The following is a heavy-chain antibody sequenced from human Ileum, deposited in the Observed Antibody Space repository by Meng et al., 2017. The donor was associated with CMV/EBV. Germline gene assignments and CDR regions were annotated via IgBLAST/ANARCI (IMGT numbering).Heavy chain of an antibody. Sequence: SETLSLTCSVPGASVSTASYYWTWIRQPPGKGPEWIGYIYYSGNTRDNPSLKRRVTISVDTPKNQFSLRLSSVTAADTAVYYCARVRDYYESSGYIDNWGQGGQVTVSS. V-gene: IGHV4-61*01. CDR2: IYYSGNT. CDR1: GASVSTASYY. D-gene: IGHD3-22*01. J-gene: IGHJ4*02. CDR3: ARVRDYYESSGYIDN.